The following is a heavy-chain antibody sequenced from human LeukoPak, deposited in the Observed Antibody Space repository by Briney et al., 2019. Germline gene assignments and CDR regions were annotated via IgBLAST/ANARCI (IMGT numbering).Heavy chain of an antibody. CDR3: ARDRTIFGVVIPIDI. J-gene: IGHJ3*02. V-gene: IGHV3-7*01. CDR1: GLTFSSYW. Sequence: GGSLRLSCAASGLTFSSYWMSWVRQAPRKRLEWVANIKQDGSEKYYVDSVKGRFTIARDNAKNPLYLQMNSLRAEDTAVYYCARDRTIFGVVIPIDIWGQGTMVTVSS. CDR2: IKQDGSEK. D-gene: IGHD3-3*01.